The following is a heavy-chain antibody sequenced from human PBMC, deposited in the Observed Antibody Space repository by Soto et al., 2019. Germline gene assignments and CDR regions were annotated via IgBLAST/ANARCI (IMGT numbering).Heavy chain of an antibody. J-gene: IGHJ4*02. CDR1: GGSFSGYY. CDR2: INHSGST. CDR3: ARVVPITGTKYYFDY. Sequence: SETLSLTCAVYGGSFSGYYWSWIRQPPGKGLEWIGEINHSGSTNYNPSLKSRVTISVDTSKNQFSLKLSSVTAADTAVYYCARVVPITGTKYYFDYWGQGTLVTVSS. D-gene: IGHD1-7*01. V-gene: IGHV4-34*01.